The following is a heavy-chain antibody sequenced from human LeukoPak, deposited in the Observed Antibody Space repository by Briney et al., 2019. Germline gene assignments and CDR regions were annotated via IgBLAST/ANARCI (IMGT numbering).Heavy chain of an antibody. V-gene: IGHV3-66*02. CDR3: ARDSGGGPTRGV. CDR1: GVTVSNNY. CDR2: IYSGGRT. J-gene: IGHJ4*01. D-gene: IGHD1-26*01. Sequence: GGSLRLSCAASGVTVSNNYLSWVRQAPGKGLEWVSVIYSGGRTYYADSVKGRFTISRDNSKTTLYLQMNSLRAEDTAIYYCARDSGGGPTRGVWGDGTLVTVSS.